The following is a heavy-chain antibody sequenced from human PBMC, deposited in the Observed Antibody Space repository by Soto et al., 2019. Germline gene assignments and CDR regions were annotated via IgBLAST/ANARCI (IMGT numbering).Heavy chain of an antibody. CDR3: ARGNYYDRRGYFSALDI. J-gene: IGHJ3*02. V-gene: IGHV1-18*01. CDR2: VSAYNDNI. D-gene: IGHD3-22*01. CDR1: GYTFSSYG. Sequence: QVLLVQSGGEVKKPGASVKVSCKASGYTFSSYGINWVRQAPGQGLEWLGWVSAYNDNIDYAQTFQGRVTMTTDKSTNTAYMELRSQRSDDTAVYYCARGNYYDRRGYFSALDIWGQGTMVTVSS.